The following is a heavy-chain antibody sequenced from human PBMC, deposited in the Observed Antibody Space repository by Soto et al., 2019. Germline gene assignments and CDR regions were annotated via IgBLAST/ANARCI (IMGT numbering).Heavy chain of an antibody. V-gene: IGHV1-3*01. D-gene: IGHD3-10*01. CDR1: GYTFTNYP. Sequence: QVQIVQSGAEVKKPGASVKVSCKASGYTFTNYPMHWVRQAPGQRLEWMGWINPGNRNTKYSQKFQGRVTITRDTSASTAYMELSSLRSEDTAVYYCARDVGAFDIWGQGTMVTVSS. CDR2: INPGNRNT. J-gene: IGHJ3*02. CDR3: ARDVGAFDI.